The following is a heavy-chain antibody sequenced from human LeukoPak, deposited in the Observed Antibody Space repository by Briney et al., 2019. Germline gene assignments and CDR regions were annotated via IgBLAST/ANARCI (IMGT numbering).Heavy chain of an antibody. D-gene: IGHD4-17*01. CDR3: ARTTTVTTPFDY. J-gene: IGHJ4*02. V-gene: IGHV3-7*01. CDR1: GFTFSSYW. Sequence: GGSLRLSCAASGFTFSSYWMSWVCQAPGKGLEWVANIKQDGSEKYYVDSVKGRLTISRDNAKNSLYLQMTSLRAEDTAVYFCARTTTVTTPFDYWGQGTLVTVSS. CDR2: IKQDGSEK.